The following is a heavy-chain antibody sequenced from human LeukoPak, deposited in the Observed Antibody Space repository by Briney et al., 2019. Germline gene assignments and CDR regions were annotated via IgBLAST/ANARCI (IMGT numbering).Heavy chain of an antibody. V-gene: IGHV3-9*01. CDR2: ISWNSGSI. CDR1: GFTFDDYA. Sequence: PGGSLRLSCAASGFTFDDYAMHWVRQAPGKGLEWVSGISWNSGSIGYADSVKGRFTISRDNAKNSLYLQMNSLRAEDTAVYYCARDLWYDSSGHYLDYWGQGTLVTVSS. CDR3: ARDLWYDSSGHYLDY. J-gene: IGHJ4*02. D-gene: IGHD3-22*01.